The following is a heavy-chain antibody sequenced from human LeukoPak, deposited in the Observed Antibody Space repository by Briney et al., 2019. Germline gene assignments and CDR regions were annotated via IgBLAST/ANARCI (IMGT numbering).Heavy chain of an antibody. J-gene: IGHJ4*02. Sequence: PSETLSLTCSVSGGAISTFYWIWIRQPPGKGLGWIGCIQNSGSTEYNPSLESRVTISVDRSRNQFSLKLTSVTAADTAVYFCARGYGYNSEYWGQGTLVTVSP. CDR1: GGAISTFY. D-gene: IGHD5-24*01. CDR2: IQNSGST. V-gene: IGHV4-59*13. CDR3: ARGYGYNSEY.